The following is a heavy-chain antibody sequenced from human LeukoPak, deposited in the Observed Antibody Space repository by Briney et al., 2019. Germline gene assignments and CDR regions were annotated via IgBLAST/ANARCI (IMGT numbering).Heavy chain of an antibody. CDR1: GFTFSSYA. V-gene: IGHV3-23*01. D-gene: IGHD5-24*01. J-gene: IGHJ1*01. Sequence: PGGSLRLSCAASGFTFSSYAMSWVRQAPGKGLEWVSAISGSGGSTYYADSVKGRFITSRDNSKNTLYLQMNSLRVEDTAVYYCARDLDDYNDFPPIFQYWGQGTQVIVSS. CDR2: ISGSGGST. CDR3: ARDLDDYNDFPPIFQY.